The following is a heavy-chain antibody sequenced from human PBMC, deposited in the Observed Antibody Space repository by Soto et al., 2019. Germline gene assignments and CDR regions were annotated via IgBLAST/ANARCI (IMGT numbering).Heavy chain of an antibody. CDR1: GFSLSNARMG. D-gene: IGHD4-17*01. V-gene: IGHV2-26*01. CDR2: IFSNDEK. Sequence: QVTLKESGPVLVKPTETLTLTCTVSGFSLSNARMGVSWIRQPPGKALEWLAHIFSNDEKSYSTSLKSRLTSPKDTSKSQVVLTLTNMDPVDTATYYCARMRDGFDGDAYYYYGMDVWGQGTTVTVSS. J-gene: IGHJ6*02. CDR3: ARMRDGFDGDAYYYYGMDV.